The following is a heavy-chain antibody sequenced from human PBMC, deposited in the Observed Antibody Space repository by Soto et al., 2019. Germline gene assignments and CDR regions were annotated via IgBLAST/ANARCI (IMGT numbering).Heavy chain of an antibody. CDR2: INHSGST. D-gene: IGHD3-16*02. CDR1: GGSFSGYY. V-gene: IGHV4-34*01. Sequence: QVQLQQWGAGLLKPSETLSLTCAVYGGSFSGYYWSWIRQPPGKGLEWIGEINHSGSTNYNPSLTSRVTVSVDKSKNQLSMKLCSVTAADTAVYYCERGFHYDYIWGSYRFDYWGQGTLVTVSS. J-gene: IGHJ4*02. CDR3: ERGFHYDYIWGSYRFDY.